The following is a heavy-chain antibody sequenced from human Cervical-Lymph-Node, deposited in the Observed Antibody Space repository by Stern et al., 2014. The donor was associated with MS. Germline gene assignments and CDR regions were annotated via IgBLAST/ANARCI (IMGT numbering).Heavy chain of an antibody. CDR2: ISSNGGST. CDR1: GFTLTTYT. D-gene: IGHD5-18*01. J-gene: IGHJ3*02. Sequence: EDQLVESGGGLVQPGGSLRLSCTASGFTLTTYTMHWVRQAPGKGLEYLSGISSNGGSTYYADSVKGRFTISRDNSKNTVNLQMGSLRAEDTATYYCARSPYSYGNLDAFDIWGQGTMVTVSP. V-gene: IGHV3-64*07. CDR3: ARSPYSYGNLDAFDI.